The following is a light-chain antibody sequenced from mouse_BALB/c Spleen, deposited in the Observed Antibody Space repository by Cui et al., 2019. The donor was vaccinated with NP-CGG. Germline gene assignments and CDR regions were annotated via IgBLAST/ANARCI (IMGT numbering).Light chain of an antibody. J-gene: IGLJ1*01. Sequence: QAVVPQESALTTSPGETVTLTRRSSTGAVTTSNYANWVQEKPDHLFTGLIGGTNNRVPGVPARFSGSLIGDKAALTITGAQTEDEAIYFCALWYSNHWVFGGGTKLTVL. CDR2: GTN. CDR3: ALWYSNHWV. CDR1: TGAVTTSNY. V-gene: IGLV1*01.